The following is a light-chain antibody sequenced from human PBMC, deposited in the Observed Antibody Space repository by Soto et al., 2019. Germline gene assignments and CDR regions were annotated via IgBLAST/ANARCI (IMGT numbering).Light chain of an antibody. Sequence: QSVLTQPASVSGSPGQSITISCTGTSSDVGGYNYVSWYQQHPGKAPKFMIYEVSNRPSGVSNRFSGSKSGSTASLTISGLQAEEEADYYCSSLTTTSFVFGNGTKFTV. CDR1: SSDVGGYNY. CDR2: EVS. J-gene: IGLJ1*01. CDR3: SSLTTTSFV. V-gene: IGLV2-14*01.